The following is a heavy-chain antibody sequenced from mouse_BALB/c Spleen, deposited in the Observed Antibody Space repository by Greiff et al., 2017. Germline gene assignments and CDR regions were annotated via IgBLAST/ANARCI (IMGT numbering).Heavy chain of an antibody. J-gene: IGHJ2*01. CDR1: GYAFTNYL. Sequence: VKLQESGAELVRPGTSVKVSCKASGYAFTNYLIEWVKQRPGQGLEWIGVINPGSGGTNYNEKFKGKATLTADKSSSTAYMQLSSLTSDDSAVYFCAREVANPDYWGQGTTLTVSS. CDR2: INPGSGGT. D-gene: IGHD1-1*02. CDR3: AREVANPDY. V-gene: IGHV1-54*01.